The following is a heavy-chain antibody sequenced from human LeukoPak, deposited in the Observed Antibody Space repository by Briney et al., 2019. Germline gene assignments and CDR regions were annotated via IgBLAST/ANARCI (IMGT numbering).Heavy chain of an antibody. Sequence: GSLRLSCAASGFTFSSYEMNWVRQAPGKGLEWVSYISSSGSTIYYADSVKGRFTISRDNAKNSLYLQMNSLRAEDTAVYYCARVLNLYGSGSYYNVFEWSGYYYGMDVWGQGTTVTVSS. CDR2: ISSSGSTI. CDR1: GFTFSSYE. D-gene: IGHD3-10*01. CDR3: ARVLNLYGSGSYYNVFEWSGYYYGMDV. J-gene: IGHJ6*02. V-gene: IGHV3-48*03.